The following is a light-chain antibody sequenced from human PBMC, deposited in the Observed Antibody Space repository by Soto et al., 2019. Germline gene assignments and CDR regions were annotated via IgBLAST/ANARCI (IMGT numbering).Light chain of an antibody. V-gene: IGLV1-40*01. CDR1: SSNIGAVYD. CDR3: QAWDSSTHVV. Sequence: QPVLTQPPSVSGAPGQRVTISCTGSSSNIGAVYDVHWYQQLPGTAPKLLISGDDNRPSGVPDRFSGSKSGTSASLAITGLQAEDEADYYCQAWDSSTHVVFGGGTKLTVL. CDR2: GDD. J-gene: IGLJ2*01.